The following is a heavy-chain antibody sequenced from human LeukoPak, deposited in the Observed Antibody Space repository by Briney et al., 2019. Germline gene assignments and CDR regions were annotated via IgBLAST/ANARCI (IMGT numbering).Heavy chain of an antibody. CDR1: GGSISSYY. V-gene: IGHV4-59*01. CDR2: IYYSGST. CDR3: ARDKGYYAMDV. J-gene: IGHJ6*01. Sequence: SETLSLTCTVSGGSISSYYWSWIRQPPGKGLEWIENIYYSGSTDYNPSLRSRVTIALDTSKNQVSLNLTSVTAVDTAVYYCARDKGYYAMDVWGQGTPVTVSS.